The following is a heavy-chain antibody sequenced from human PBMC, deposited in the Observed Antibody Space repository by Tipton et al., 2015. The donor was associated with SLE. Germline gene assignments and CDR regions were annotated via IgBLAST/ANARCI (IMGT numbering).Heavy chain of an antibody. J-gene: IGHJ4*02. CDR3: ASRMTGTEFDN. CDR2: ISSHSTYI. D-gene: IGHD3-9*01. Sequence: GSLRLSCVASGFTFTNYVMQWVRLAPGKGLEWVSSISSHSTYIYYADSVKGRFTVSRDSAKNSLFLQMNSLRAEDTAVYYCASRMTGTEFDNWGQGTLVTVSS. V-gene: IGHV3-21*03. CDR1: GFTFTNYV.